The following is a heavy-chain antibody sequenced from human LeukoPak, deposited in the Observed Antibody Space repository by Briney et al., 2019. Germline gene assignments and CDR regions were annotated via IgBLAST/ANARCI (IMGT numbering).Heavy chain of an antibody. Sequence: GASVKVSCKASGYTFTSYYMHWVRQAPGQGLEWMGVSNPSGVGTNYAQKFQGRVTMTRGTSTTTVYMELSSLRTEDTAVYYCAREESGGYFDYWGQGTLVTVSS. CDR3: AREESGGYFDY. V-gene: IGHV1-46*01. CDR2: SNPSGVGT. CDR1: GYTFTSYY. D-gene: IGHD2-8*02. J-gene: IGHJ4*02.